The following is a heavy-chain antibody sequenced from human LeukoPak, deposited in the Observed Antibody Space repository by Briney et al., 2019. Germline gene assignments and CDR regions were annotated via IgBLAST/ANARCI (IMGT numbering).Heavy chain of an antibody. J-gene: IGHJ4*02. V-gene: IGHV3-33*01. Sequence: GGSLRLSCAASGFTFSSYGMHWVRQAPGKGLEWVAVIWYDGSNKYYADSVKGRFTISRDNSKNTLYLQMNSLRAEDTAVYYCARVRRYYDSSGQFDCWGQGTLVTVSS. D-gene: IGHD3-22*01. CDR1: GFTFSSYG. CDR2: IWYDGSNK. CDR3: ARVRRYYDSSGQFDC.